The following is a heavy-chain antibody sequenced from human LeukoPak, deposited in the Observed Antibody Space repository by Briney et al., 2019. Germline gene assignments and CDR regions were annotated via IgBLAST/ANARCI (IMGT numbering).Heavy chain of an antibody. D-gene: IGHD3-10*01. Sequence: GGSLGLSCAASGFTFSSYGMHWVRQAPGKGLEWVTFIRYDGSNKYYADSVKGRFTISRDNSKNTLYLQMNSLRAEDTAVYYCAKDSVSWFGNLFDYWGQGTLVTVSS. CDR3: AKDSVSWFGNLFDY. CDR2: IRYDGSNK. CDR1: GFTFSSYG. J-gene: IGHJ4*02. V-gene: IGHV3-30*02.